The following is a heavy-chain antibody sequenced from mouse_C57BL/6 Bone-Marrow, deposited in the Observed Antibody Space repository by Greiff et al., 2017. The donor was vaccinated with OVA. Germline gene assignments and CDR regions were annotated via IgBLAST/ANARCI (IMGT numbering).Heavy chain of an antibody. D-gene: IGHD1-1*01. V-gene: IGHV14-4*01. CDR1: GFNIKDDY. J-gene: IGHJ2*01. Sequence: QLQQSGAELVRPGASVKLSCTASGFNIKDDYMHWVKQRPEQGLEWIGWIDPENGDTEYASKFQGKATITADTSSNTAYLQLSSLTSEDTAVYYCTTTITTVAATDYWGQGTTLTVSS. CDR2: IDPENGDT. CDR3: TTTITTVAATDY.